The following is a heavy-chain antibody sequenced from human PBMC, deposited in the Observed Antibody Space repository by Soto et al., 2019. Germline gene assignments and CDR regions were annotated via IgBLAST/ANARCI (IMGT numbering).Heavy chain of an antibody. J-gene: IGHJ4*02. V-gene: IGHV3-23*01. CDR3: AKTTPAQAVAGYFDY. CDR1: VFTFSSYA. D-gene: IGHD6-19*01. Sequence: WWSLRLSCSASVFTFSSYAMSWFRQAPGKGLEWVSAISGSGGSTYYADSVKGRFTISRDNSKNTLYLQMNSLRAEDTAVYYCAKTTPAQAVAGYFDYWGQGTLVTVSS. CDR2: ISGSGGST.